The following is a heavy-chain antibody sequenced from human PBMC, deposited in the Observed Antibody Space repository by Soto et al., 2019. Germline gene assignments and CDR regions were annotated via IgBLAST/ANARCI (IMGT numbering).Heavy chain of an antibody. J-gene: IGHJ4*02. V-gene: IGHV4-34*01. CDR1: GWSFSGYY. CDR3: ARGASGYYDSSGYYSPYYFDY. D-gene: IGHD3-22*01. Sequence: SETLSLACAVYGWSFSGYYWSWIRQPPGKGLEWIGEINHSGSTNYNPSLKSRVTISVDTSKNQFSLKLSSVTAADTAVYYCARGASGYYDSSGYYSPYYFDYWGQGTLVTVSS. CDR2: INHSGST.